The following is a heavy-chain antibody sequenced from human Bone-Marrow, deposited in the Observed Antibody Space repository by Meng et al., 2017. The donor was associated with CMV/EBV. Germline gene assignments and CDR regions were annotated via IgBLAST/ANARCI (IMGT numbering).Heavy chain of an antibody. CDR2: INADSGGT. CDR1: GYTFIDYY. D-gene: IGHD1-1*01. J-gene: IGHJ4*02. V-gene: IGHV1-2*02. CDR3: SRGLQRRPGAY. Sequence: ASVKVSCKASGYTFIDYYMHWVRQTPGQGLEWMAWINADSGGTNYAQKFQGRVTMTTDTSISTAYMELTSLRSDDTAVYYCSRGLQRRPGAYWGQGTRVTVSS.